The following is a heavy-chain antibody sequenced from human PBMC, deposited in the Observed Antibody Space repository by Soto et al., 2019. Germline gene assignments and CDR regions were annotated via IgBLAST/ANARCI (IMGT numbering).Heavy chain of an antibody. Sequence: PGGSLRLSCVGSGFSFRDHSMNWVRQPPGKGLQWISYISSSSENIYYADSVEGRFTVSRDNAKNTLFLQMNSLRDDDSAIYYCARLPKGSVVTGWGQGSLVTVSS. V-gene: IGHV3-48*02. CDR2: ISSSSENI. CDR1: GFSFRDHS. J-gene: IGHJ4*01. D-gene: IGHD2-21*02. CDR3: ARLPKGSVVTG.